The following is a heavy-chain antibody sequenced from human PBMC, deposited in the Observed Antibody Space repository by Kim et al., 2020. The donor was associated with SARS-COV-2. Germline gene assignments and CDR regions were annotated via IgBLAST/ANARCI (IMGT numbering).Heavy chain of an antibody. V-gene: IGHV4-34*01. CDR1: GGSFSGYY. J-gene: IGHJ5*02. Sequence: SETLSLTCAVYGGSFSGYYWSWIRQPPGKGLEWIGEINHSGSTNYNPSLKSRVTISVDTSKNQFSLKLSSVTAADTAVYYCARGTGGAAAGPGWFDPWAREPWSPSPQ. CDR3: ARGTGGAAAGPGWFDP. D-gene: IGHD6-13*01. CDR2: INHSGST.